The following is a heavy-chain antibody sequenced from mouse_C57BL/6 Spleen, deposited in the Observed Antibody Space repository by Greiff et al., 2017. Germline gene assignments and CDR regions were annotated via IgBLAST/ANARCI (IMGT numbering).Heavy chain of an antibody. Sequence: VQLQQSGAELVRPGASVKLSCTASGFNIKDDYMHWVKQRPEQGLAWIGWIDPENGDTEYASKFQGKATITADTSSNTAYLQLSSLTSEDTAVYYCTPNYYGSSYGYFDVWGTGTTVTVSS. J-gene: IGHJ1*03. D-gene: IGHD1-1*01. CDR2: IDPENGDT. CDR1: GFNIKDDY. V-gene: IGHV14-4*01. CDR3: TPNYYGSSYGYFDV.